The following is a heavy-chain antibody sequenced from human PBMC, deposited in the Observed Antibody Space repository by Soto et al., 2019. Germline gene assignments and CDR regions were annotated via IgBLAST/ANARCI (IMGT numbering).Heavy chain of an antibody. J-gene: IGHJ4*02. CDR2: TSAYNGNT. Sequence: GASVKVSCKASGYTFTSYGISWVQQAPGQGLEWMGWTSAYNGNTNYAQKLQGRVTMTTDTSTSTAYMELRSLRSDDTAVYYCARDLSSYSSSWYPFDYWGQGTLVTVSS. CDR3: ARDLSSYSSSWYPFDY. V-gene: IGHV1-18*01. D-gene: IGHD6-13*01. CDR1: GYTFTSYG.